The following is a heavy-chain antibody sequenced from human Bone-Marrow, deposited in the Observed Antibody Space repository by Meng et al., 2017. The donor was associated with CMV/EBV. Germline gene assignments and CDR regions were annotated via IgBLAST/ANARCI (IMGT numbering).Heavy chain of an antibody. V-gene: IGHV1-8*01. J-gene: IGHJ4*02. D-gene: IGHD3-3*01. CDR3: ARVGQHSITIFGVVISYYFDY. Sequence: ASVKVSCKASGYTFTSYDINWVRQATGQGLEWMGWMNTNSGNTGYAQKFQGRVTMTRNTSISTAYMELSSLRSEDTAVYYCARVGQHSITIFGVVISYYFDYWGQGTLVTVSS. CDR2: MNTNSGNT. CDR1: GYTFTSYD.